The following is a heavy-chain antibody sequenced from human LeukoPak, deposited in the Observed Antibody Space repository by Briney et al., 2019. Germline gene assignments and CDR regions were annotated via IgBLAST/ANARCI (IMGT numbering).Heavy chain of an antibody. CDR1: GFTFSTYA. Sequence: PGRSLRLSCAASGFTFSTYAMHWVRQAPAKGLEWVAVISTDGSKQYYADSVKGRVTISRDNSKNTLYLQMNSLRAEDSAVFYSARGGTTAGTIGVVYGGQGPLVTASS. J-gene: IGHJ4*02. V-gene: IGHV3-30-3*01. CDR2: ISTDGSKQ. CDR3: ARGGTTAGTIGVVY. D-gene: IGHD1/OR15-1a*01.